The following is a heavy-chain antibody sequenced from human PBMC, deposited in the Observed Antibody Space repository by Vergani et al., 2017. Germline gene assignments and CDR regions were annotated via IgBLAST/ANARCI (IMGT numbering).Heavy chain of an antibody. D-gene: IGHD7-27*01. J-gene: IGHJ6*03. V-gene: IGHV4-38-2*01. CDR3: ARPLQYWGDYYYIDV. CDR2: INYSGST. Sequence: QVQLQESGPGLVKPSETLTLTCDVSDSSIMTNPYWGWFRQSPGKGLEWIGIINYSGSTYYNPSLKSRVTISVDTSKNQLSLKLSSVTAADTAVYYCARPLQYWGDYYYIDVWGKGTTVTVSS. CDR1: DSSIMTNPY.